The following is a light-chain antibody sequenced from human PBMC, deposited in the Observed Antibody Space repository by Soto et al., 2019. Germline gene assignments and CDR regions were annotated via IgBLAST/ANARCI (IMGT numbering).Light chain of an antibody. CDR3: CSYAGSNTYV. Sequence: QSVLTQPRSVSGSPGQSVAISCTGTSSDVGAYDYVSWYQQHPGKAPKLMIYDVTKRPSGVPDRFSGSKSGNTASLTISGLQAEDEADYYCCSYAGSNTYVFGTETKLTVL. V-gene: IGLV2-11*01. CDR1: SSDVGAYDY. CDR2: DVT. J-gene: IGLJ1*01.